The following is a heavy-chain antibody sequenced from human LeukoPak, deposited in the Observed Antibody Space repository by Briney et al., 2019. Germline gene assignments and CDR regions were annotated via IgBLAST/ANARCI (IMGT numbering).Heavy chain of an antibody. V-gene: IGHV3-66*01. CDR1: GFTVSSNY. CDR3: ARDKPQTTVTTFDY. J-gene: IGHJ4*02. CDR2: IYSGGST. D-gene: IGHD4-17*01. Sequence: GGSLRLSCAASGFTVSSNYMSWVRQAPGKGLEWVSVIYSGGSTYYADSVKGRFTISRDNSKNTLYLQMNSLRAEDTAVYYCARDKPQTTVTTFDYWGQGTLVTVSS.